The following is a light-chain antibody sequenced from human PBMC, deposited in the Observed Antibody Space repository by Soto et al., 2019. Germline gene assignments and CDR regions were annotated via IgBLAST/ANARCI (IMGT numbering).Light chain of an antibody. CDR3: QQYGSSSWT. V-gene: IGKV3-20*01. Sequence: EIVLTQSPCVLALSPGERATLSCRASESVNVMSLGWYQQKPGQAPRMLMFHTSLRPTGIPERSSGSGSGTDCTLTISRLAPEDFELYYCQQYGSSSWTFGQGTKVDIK. CDR1: ESVNVMS. J-gene: IGKJ1*01. CDR2: HTS.